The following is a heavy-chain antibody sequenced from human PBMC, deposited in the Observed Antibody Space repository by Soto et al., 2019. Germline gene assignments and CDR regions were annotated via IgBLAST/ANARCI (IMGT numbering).Heavy chain of an antibody. Sequence: VGSLRLSCAASGFTFSSYWMNWVRQAPGKGLEWVAFMSYDGSAKFLADSVKGRFTISRDNSKSTLFLHMSSLRAEDTAMYYCAIVRVADSPLDHWGQGTLVTVSS. CDR1: GFTFSSYW. CDR2: MSYDGSAK. CDR3: AIVRVADSPLDH. V-gene: IGHV3-30*15. J-gene: IGHJ4*02. D-gene: IGHD3-10*02.